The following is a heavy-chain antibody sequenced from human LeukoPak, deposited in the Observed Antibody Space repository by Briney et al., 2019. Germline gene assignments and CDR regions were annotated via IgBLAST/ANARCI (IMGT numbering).Heavy chain of an antibody. D-gene: IGHD6-19*01. J-gene: IGHJ4*02. CDR2: IKTDGRST. V-gene: IGHV3-74*01. Sequence: GGSLSLSCAASGFTVSNSGIYWVCQAPGKGLVWVSRIKTDGRSTNYADSVKGRFTISRDNAKNTLYLQMSSLSAEDTDVYYCARDRIGGWTDYWGQGTLVTVSS. CDR1: GFTVSNSG. CDR3: ARDRIGGWTDY.